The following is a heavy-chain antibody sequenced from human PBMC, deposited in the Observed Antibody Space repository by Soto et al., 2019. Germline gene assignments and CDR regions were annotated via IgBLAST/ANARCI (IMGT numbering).Heavy chain of an antibody. D-gene: IGHD5-18*01. CDR2: ISHDGNNK. CDR1: GFTFNSYA. J-gene: IGHJ2*01. Sequence: QVQVVESGGGVVQPGRSLRLSCAASGFTFNSYAMNWVRQAPGKGLEWVALISHDGNNKYYAESVEGRFTISRDNSKNTLYLQMSNLRAEDTAVYYCTRESAYSQRPIYYWYFDFWGRGTLVTVSS. V-gene: IGHV3-30-3*01. CDR3: TRESAYSQRPIYYWYFDF.